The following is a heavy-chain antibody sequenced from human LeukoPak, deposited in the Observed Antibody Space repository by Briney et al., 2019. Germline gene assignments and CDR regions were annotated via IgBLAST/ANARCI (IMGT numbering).Heavy chain of an antibody. CDR1: GGTFSSYA. V-gene: IGHV1-69*13. CDR3: ARERGGEGDIAVVPAAPWYFDY. D-gene: IGHD2-2*01. J-gene: IGHJ4*02. CDR2: IIPIFGTA. Sequence: ASVKVSCKASGGTFSSYAISWVRQAPGQGLEWMGGIIPIFGTANYAQKFQGRVTITADESTSTAYMELSSLRSEDTAVYYCARERGGEGDIAVVPAAPWYFDYWGQGTLVTVSS.